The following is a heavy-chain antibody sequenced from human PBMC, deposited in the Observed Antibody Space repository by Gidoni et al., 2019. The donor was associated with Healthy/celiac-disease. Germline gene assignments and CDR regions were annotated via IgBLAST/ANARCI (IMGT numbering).Heavy chain of an antibody. CDR1: GGSFTIYA. Sequence: QVQLVQSWAVGKKSRSSAKVSCKAAGGSFTIYAISWVRQAPGQGLEWMGGIIPIFGTANYAQKFQGRVTITADESTSTAYMELSSLRSEDTAVYYCARDNESGGIDRYGDYNAFDIWGQGTMVTVSS. V-gene: IGHV1-69*01. D-gene: IGHD4-17*01. CDR3: ARDNESGGIDRYGDYNAFDI. J-gene: IGHJ3*02. CDR2: IIPIFGTA.